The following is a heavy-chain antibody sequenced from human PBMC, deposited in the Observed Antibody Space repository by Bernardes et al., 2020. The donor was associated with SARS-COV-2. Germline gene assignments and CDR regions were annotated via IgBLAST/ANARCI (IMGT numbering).Heavy chain of an antibody. CDR3: ARILRDNGVGSGYYGL. D-gene: IGHD4-17*01. CDR2: ITASTTNI. Sequence: GGSLRLSCAASGFNFSSYAMNWVRQAPGKGLQWVSSITASTTNIQYTDSVEGRFTVSRDNAKNSLYLEMTSLRAEDTVIYYCARILRDNGVGSGYYGLWGRGTLVTVSS. J-gene: IGHJ2*01. V-gene: IGHV3-21*01. CDR1: GFNFSSYA.